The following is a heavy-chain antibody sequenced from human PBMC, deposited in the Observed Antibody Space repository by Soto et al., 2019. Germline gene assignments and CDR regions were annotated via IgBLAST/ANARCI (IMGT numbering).Heavy chain of an antibody. CDR1: GGTISGYY. CDR3: ARHRTTTVAKFYFDS. Sequence: QVQLQESGPGLVKPSETLSLTCTVFGGTISGYYWSWIRQAPGKGLEWIAYIYNSGTTNYNPSLTSRVTISEDSSKNQISLKLSSVTAADTAVYYCARHRTTTVAKFYFDSWGQGALVTVSS. CDR2: IYNSGTT. D-gene: IGHD4-4*01. V-gene: IGHV4-59*08. J-gene: IGHJ4*02.